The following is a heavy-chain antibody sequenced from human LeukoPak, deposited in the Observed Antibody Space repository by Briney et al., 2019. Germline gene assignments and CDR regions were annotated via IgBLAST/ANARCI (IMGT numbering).Heavy chain of an antibody. CDR3: AKTYSRESGYDFFFHY. CDR2: ISYDGKNI. V-gene: IGHV3-33*06. Sequence: PGRSLRLSCAASGFSFSSYGFHWVRQAPGKGLEWVSAISYDGKNIHCADSVKGRFTISRDNSRNTVYLQMNSLRVEDTAVYYCAKTYSRESGYDFFFHYWGQGTRVTVSS. CDR1: GFSFSSYG. D-gene: IGHD5-12*01. J-gene: IGHJ4*02.